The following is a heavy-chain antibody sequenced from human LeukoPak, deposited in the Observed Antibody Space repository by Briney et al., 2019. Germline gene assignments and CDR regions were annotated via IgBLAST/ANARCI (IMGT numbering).Heavy chain of an antibody. J-gene: IGHJ3*02. CDR1: GFTVSSNY. D-gene: IGHD5-18*01. Sequence: TGGSLRLSCAASGFTVSSNYMSWGRQAPGKGLEWVSVIYSGGSTYYADSVKGRFTISRDNSKNTLYLQMNSLRAEDTAVYYCARVKTAMVDDAFDIWGQGTMVTVSS. V-gene: IGHV3-53*01. CDR2: IYSGGST. CDR3: ARVKTAMVDDAFDI.